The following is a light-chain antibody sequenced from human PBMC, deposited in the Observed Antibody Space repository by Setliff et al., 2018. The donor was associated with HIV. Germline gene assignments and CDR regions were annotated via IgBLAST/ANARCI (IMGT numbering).Light chain of an antibody. J-gene: IGLJ2*01. CDR2: EVN. V-gene: IGLV2-23*02. CDR1: SSDVGSYNL. Sequence: QSALAQPASVSGSPGQSITISCTGTSSDVGSYNLVSWYQHHPGKAPKVMIFEVNKRPSGVSNRFSGSKSGNTASLTISGLQADDEADYFCCSYAGGFNLVFGGGTKVTVL. CDR3: CSYAGGFNLV.